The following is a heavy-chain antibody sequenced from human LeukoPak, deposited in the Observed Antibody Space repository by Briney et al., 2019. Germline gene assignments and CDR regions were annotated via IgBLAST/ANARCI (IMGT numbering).Heavy chain of an antibody. J-gene: IGHJ4*02. V-gene: IGHV3-7*05. CDR2: INQDGSEK. CDR3: ARGQGWLVDY. Sequence: GGSLRLSCAASGFTFTNTYMTWVRQAPGKGLEWVANINQDGSEKYYVDSVKGRFTISRDNVKNALRLQMNSLRAEDTAVYYCARGQGWLVDYWGQGTLVTVSS. D-gene: IGHD6-19*01. CDR1: GFTFTNTY.